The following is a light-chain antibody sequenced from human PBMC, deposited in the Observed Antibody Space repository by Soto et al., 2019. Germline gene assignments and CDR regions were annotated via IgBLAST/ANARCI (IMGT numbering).Light chain of an antibody. CDR1: QSASSNY. CDR3: HHYGNSPPNT. J-gene: IGKJ2*01. CDR2: GAS. V-gene: IGKV3-20*01. Sequence: DIVLTQSPGTLSLSPGERATLSCRASQSASSNYLAWYQQRPGQAPRVLIYGASSRATGIPDRFSGSGSGTDFTLTISRLEPEDFAVYFCHHYGNSPPNTFGQGTK.